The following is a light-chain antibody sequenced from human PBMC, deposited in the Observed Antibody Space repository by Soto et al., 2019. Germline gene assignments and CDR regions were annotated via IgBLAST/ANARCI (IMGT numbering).Light chain of an antibody. CDR3: QQIYSAPHT. J-gene: IGKJ3*01. V-gene: IGKV1-39*01. CDR1: QSISSY. CDR2: AAS. Sequence: DIQMTQSPASLSASVGDRVTITCRASQSISSYLTWYQQQPGKAPKLLIYAASRLLSGVPSRFSGSGSGTDFTLAISNLQPEDFATYYWQQIYSAPHTCGSGTKVEIK.